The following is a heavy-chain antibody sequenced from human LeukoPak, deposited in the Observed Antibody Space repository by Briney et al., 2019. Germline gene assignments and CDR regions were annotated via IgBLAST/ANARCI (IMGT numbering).Heavy chain of an antibody. D-gene: IGHD6-13*01. CDR2: INHGGST. V-gene: IGHV4-34*01. CDR1: GVTFSGYY. J-gene: IGHJ4*02. Sequence: PSETLSLTCAVYGVTFSGYYLRWIRQAPGKGLEWIGDINHGGSTNYNPSLKSRDTISVDTSKNQCSRKLSSVTAADTAVYYCARRGIAAAGDFDYWGQGSLVTVSS. CDR3: ARRGIAAAGDFDY.